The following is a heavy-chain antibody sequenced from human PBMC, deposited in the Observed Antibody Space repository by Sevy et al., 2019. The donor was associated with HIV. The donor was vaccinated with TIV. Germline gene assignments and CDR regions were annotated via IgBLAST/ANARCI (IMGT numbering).Heavy chain of an antibody. CDR2: INWDGSST. CDR3: AREKCCGGDRYHFDH. V-gene: IGHV3-20*04. Sequence: GESLKISCAASGFTFDDYGMSWVRQAPGKGLEWVSGINWDGSSTGYADSVKGRFTISRDNVKNSLHLQMTSLRAEDTAFYYCAREKCCGGDRYHFDHWGQGTLVTVSS. CDR1: GFTFDDYG. J-gene: IGHJ4*02. D-gene: IGHD2-21*02.